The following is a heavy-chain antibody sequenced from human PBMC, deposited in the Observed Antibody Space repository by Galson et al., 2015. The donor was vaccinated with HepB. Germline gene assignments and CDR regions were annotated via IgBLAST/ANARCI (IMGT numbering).Heavy chain of an antibody. V-gene: IGHV3-7*03. CDR2: IKQGGSEK. J-gene: IGHJ3*01. CDR3: ARASYALYSSGWDGNAFDV. Sequence: SLRLSCAGSGFFFGSFWMSWVRQAPGEGLEWVANIKQGGSEKYFVDSVKGRFTISRDNAKNSLYLQMNTLRAEDTAVYYCARASYALYSSGWDGNAFDVWGQGTMVTVSS. D-gene: IGHD6-19*01. CDR1: GFFFGSFW.